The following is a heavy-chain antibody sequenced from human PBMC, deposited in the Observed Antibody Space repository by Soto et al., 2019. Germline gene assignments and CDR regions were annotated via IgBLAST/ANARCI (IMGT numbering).Heavy chain of an antibody. CDR2: IYPGDSDT. V-gene: IGHV5-51*01. D-gene: IGHD3-22*01. Sequence: PGESLKISCKGSGYSFTSYWIGWVRQMPGKGLEWMGIIYPGDSDTRYSPSFQGQVTISADKSISTAYLQWSSLKASDTAMYYCARQGYDSSGYYNGDYYYYYGMDVWGQGTTVTVSS. J-gene: IGHJ6*02. CDR1: GYSFTSYW. CDR3: ARQGYDSSGYYNGDYYYYYGMDV.